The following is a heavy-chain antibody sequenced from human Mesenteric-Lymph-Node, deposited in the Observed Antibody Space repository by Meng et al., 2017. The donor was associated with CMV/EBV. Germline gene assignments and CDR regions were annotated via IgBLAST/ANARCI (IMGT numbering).Heavy chain of an antibody. Sequence: GGSLRLSCAASGFSFSNFDMHWVRQAPGKGLEWVAFIRYDGTNKYYADSVKGRFTISRDNSKNTLYLQMNSLKTEDTAVYYCTTEDGAIDYWGQGTLVTVSS. V-gene: IGHV3-30*02. CDR3: TTEDGAIDY. J-gene: IGHJ4*02. D-gene: IGHD3-10*01. CDR1: GFSFSNFD. CDR2: IRYDGTNK.